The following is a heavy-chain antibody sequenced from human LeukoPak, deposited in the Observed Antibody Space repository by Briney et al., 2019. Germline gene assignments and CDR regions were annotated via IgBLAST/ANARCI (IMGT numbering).Heavy chain of an antibody. D-gene: IGHD6-19*01. CDR2: ISAYNGNT. CDR1: GYTFTSYG. Sequence: AASVKVSCKASGYTFTSYGFSWLRQAPGQGVEWMGWISAYNGNTNYAQKLQGRGTMTTDTSTSTAYMELRSLRSDDTAVYYCAREIRSYSSGWYSWFDPWGQGTLVTVSS. J-gene: IGHJ5*02. V-gene: IGHV1-18*04. CDR3: AREIRSYSSGWYSWFDP.